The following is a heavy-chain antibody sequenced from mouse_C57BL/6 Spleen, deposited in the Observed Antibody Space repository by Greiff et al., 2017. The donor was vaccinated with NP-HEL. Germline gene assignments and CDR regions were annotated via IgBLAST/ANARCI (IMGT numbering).Heavy chain of an antibody. CDR1: GYTFTDYY. J-gene: IGHJ3*01. D-gene: IGHD2-5*01. CDR2: INPNNGGT. Sequence: EVQLQQSGPELVKPGASVKISCKASGYTFTDYYMNWVKQSHGKSLEWIGDINPNNGGTSYNQKFKGKATLTVDKSSSTAYMELRSLTSEDSAVYYCARSGNSNQAWFAYWGQGTLVTVSA. CDR3: ARSGNSNQAWFAY. V-gene: IGHV1-26*01.